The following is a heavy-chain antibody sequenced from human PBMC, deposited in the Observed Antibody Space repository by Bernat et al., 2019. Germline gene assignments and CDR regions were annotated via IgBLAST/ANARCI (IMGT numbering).Heavy chain of an antibody. V-gene: IGHV3-33*01. J-gene: IGHJ4*02. CDR2: IWYDGSNK. CDR3: ARGVYSNSNYFDY. D-gene: IGHD4-11*01. CDR1: GFTFSSYG. Sequence: QVQLVESGGGVVQPGRSLRLSCAASGFTFSSYGMHWVRQAPGKGLEWVAYIWYDGSNKYYADSVKGRFTISRDNSKNTLYLQMNSLRAEDTAVYYCARGVYSNSNYFDYWGQGTLVTVSS.